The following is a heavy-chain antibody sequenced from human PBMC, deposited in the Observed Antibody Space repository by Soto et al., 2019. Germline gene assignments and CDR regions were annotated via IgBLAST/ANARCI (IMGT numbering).Heavy chain of an antibody. D-gene: IGHD6-6*01. V-gene: IGHV1-18*01. Sequence: ASVKVSCKASGYTFTSYGISWLRQAPGQGLEWMGWISAYNGNTNYAQKLQGRVTMTTDTSTSTAYMELRSLRSDDTAVYYCARDLIAARPQYNWFDPWGQGTLVTVSS. CDR2: ISAYNGNT. CDR3: ARDLIAARPQYNWFDP. J-gene: IGHJ5*02. CDR1: GYTFTSYG.